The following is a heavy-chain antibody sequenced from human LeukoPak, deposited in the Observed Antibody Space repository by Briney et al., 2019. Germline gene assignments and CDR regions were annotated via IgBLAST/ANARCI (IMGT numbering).Heavy chain of an antibody. V-gene: IGHV4-34*01. D-gene: IGHD1-1*01. Sequence: SETLSLTCAVYGGSFSGYYWSWIRQPPGKGLEWIGEINHSGSTNYNPSLKSRVTISVDTSKNQFSLKLGSVTAADTAVYYCASSNDEDAFDIWGQGTMVTVSS. CDR2: INHSGST. CDR3: ASSNDEDAFDI. J-gene: IGHJ3*02. CDR1: GGSFSGYY.